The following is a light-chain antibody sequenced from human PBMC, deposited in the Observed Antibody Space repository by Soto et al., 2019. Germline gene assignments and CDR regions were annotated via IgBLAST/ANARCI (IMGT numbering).Light chain of an antibody. V-gene: IGKV3-15*01. CDR3: QQYDNWLWT. Sequence: EIVMTQSPATLSVSPGERVTLSCRASQSVTTNLAWYQQKPGQAPRLLIYGASTRASGIPARFSGRGSGTEFTLTITSLQSEDFAVYYCQQYDNWLWTFGQGTKVDIK. J-gene: IGKJ1*01. CDR1: QSVTTN. CDR2: GAS.